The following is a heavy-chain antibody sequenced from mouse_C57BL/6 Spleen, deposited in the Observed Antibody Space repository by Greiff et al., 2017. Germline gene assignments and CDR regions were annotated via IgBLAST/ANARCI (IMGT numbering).Heavy chain of an antibody. CDR2: INPYNGGT. V-gene: IGHV1-19*01. Sequence: VQLQQSGPVLVKPGASVKMSCKASGYTFTDYYMNWVKQSHGKSLEWIGVINPYNGGTSYNQKFKGKATLTVDKSSSTAYMELNSLTSEDSAVYYCANYGSRRFAYWGQGTLVTVSA. D-gene: IGHD1-1*01. CDR3: ANYGSRRFAY. CDR1: GYTFTDYY. J-gene: IGHJ3*01.